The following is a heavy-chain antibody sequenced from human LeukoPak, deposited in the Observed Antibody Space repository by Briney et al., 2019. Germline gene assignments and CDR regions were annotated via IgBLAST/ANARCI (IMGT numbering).Heavy chain of an antibody. CDR3: AKGASSGWLLYWFDP. D-gene: IGHD6-19*01. CDR1: GFTFSDYA. CDR2: ISGSGAST. V-gene: IGHV3-23*01. J-gene: IGHJ5*02. Sequence: GGSLRLSCAASGFTFSDYAMAWVRQAPGKGLQWVSGISGSGASTYYGDSVKGRFIISRDNSKNTLYLQIDSLRAEDTAVYYCAKGASSGWLLYWFDPWGQGTLVTVSS.